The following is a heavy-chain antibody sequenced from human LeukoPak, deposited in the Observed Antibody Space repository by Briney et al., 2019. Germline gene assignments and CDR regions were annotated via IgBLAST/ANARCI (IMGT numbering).Heavy chain of an antibody. CDR1: GFTFGDYA. Sequence: GSLRLSCTASGFTFGDYAMSWVRQAPGKGLEWVGFIRSKAYGGTTEYAASVKGRFTISRDDSKSIAYLQMNSLKTEDTAVYYCTRGLRYCSGGSCTYGMDVWGQGTTVTVSS. CDR3: TRGLRYCSGGSCTYGMDV. J-gene: IGHJ6*02. D-gene: IGHD2-15*01. CDR2: IRSKAYGGTT. V-gene: IGHV3-49*04.